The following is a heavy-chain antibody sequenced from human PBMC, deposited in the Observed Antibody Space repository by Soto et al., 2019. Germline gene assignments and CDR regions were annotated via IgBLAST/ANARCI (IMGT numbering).Heavy chain of an antibody. CDR3: ARTPESIEDAFDI. D-gene: IGHD6-6*01. CDR2: IIPIFGTA. V-gene: IGHV1-69*13. CDR1: GGTFSSYA. Sequence: SVKVSCKASGGTFSSYAISWVRQAPGQGLEWMGGIIPIFGTANYAQKFQGRVTITADESTSTAYMELSSLRSEDTAVYYCARTPESIEDAFDIWGQGTMVTVSS. J-gene: IGHJ3*02.